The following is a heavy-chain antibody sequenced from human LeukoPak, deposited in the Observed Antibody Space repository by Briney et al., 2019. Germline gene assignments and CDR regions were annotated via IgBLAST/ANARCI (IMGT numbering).Heavy chain of an antibody. CDR3: ARGHQYDFWRGPSDY. D-gene: IGHD3-3*01. V-gene: IGHV3-11*01. Sequence: PGGSLRLSCAASGFTFSDYYMSWIRQAPGKGLEWVSYISSSGSIIYYADSAKGRFTISRDNAKNSLFLQMNNLRAKDTAVYYCARGHQYDFWRGPSDYWGQGTLVTVSS. CDR1: GFTFSDYY. CDR2: ISSSGSII. J-gene: IGHJ4*02.